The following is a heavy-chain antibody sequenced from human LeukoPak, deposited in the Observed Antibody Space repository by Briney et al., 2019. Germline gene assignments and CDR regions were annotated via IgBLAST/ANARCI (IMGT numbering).Heavy chain of an antibody. D-gene: IGHD3-16*01. Sequence: PSETLSLTCTVSGYSISSGYYWGWIRQPPGKGLEWIGSIYHSGTAYYIPSLKSRVTISVDTSKNQFSLKLSSVTAADTAVYYCARRLSSDAFDIWGQGTMVTVSS. CDR1: GYSISSGYY. CDR2: IYHSGTA. V-gene: IGHV4-38-2*02. J-gene: IGHJ3*02. CDR3: ARRLSSDAFDI.